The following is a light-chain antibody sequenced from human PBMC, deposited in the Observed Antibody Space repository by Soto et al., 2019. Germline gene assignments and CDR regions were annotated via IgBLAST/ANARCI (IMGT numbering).Light chain of an antibody. J-gene: IGKJ1*01. CDR1: QSLSNSE. Sequence: EIVSTQSPGTLSFCPRERATLSCRASQSLSNSELAWYQQKPGQAPRLLIYGASSRATGIPGRFSGSGSRTDFTLTISRLGPEDSAVYYCQQHGTTFGQGTKVDIK. CDR2: GAS. CDR3: QQHGTT. V-gene: IGKV3-20*01.